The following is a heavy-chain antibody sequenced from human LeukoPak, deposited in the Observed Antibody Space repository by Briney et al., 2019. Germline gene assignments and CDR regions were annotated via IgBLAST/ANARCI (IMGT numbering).Heavy chain of an antibody. V-gene: IGHV5-51*01. Sequence: GESLKISCKGSGYRFSTYWIAWVRQMSGKGLEWMGIIYPGDSDTRYSPSFQGQVSISADKSINTAYLQWSSLEASDTAIYYCARQDGSGIYYFDNWGQGTLVTVSS. CDR2: IYPGDSDT. D-gene: IGHD3-10*01. CDR3: ARQDGSGIYYFDN. CDR1: GYRFSTYW. J-gene: IGHJ4*02.